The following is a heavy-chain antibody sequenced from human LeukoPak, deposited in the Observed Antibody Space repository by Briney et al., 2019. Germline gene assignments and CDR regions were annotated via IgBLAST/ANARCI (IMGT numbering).Heavy chain of an antibody. CDR3: VKEAGYTSGWYSD. V-gene: IGHV3-64D*06. CDR2: ISNNGYNT. J-gene: IGHJ4*02. Sequence: GGSLRLSCPASGFTFGSCAMHWVRQAPGKGLEYVSAISNNGYNTYYADSVKGRFTISRDNSKNTLYLQMSSLRAEDTAVYYCVKEAGYTSGWYSDWGRGTLVTVSS. D-gene: IGHD6-19*01. CDR1: GFTFGSCA.